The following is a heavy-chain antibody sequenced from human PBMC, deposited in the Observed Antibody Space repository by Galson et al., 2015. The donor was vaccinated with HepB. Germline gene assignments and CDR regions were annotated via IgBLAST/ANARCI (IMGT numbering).Heavy chain of an antibody. CDR1: GYTLTELS. Sequence: SVKVSCKVSGYTLTELSMHWVRQAPGKGLEWMGGFDPEDGETIYAQKFQGRVTMTEDTSTDTAYMELSSLRSEDTAVYYCATRTLVVRGVMPHYYYYGMDVWGQGTTVTVSS. CDR3: ATRTLVVRGVMPHYYYYGMDV. V-gene: IGHV1-24*01. J-gene: IGHJ6*02. D-gene: IGHD3-10*01. CDR2: FDPEDGET.